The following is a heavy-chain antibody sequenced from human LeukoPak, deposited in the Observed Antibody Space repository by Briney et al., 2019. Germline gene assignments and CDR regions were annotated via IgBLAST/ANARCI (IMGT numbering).Heavy chain of an antibody. D-gene: IGHD1-26*01. CDR3: AKPSWREPLSDDFDY. Sequence: KSGGSLRLSSAASGFTLSSYAMSLLRQAPGKGLEWVSSINGGGGDTYYADSVKGRFTISRDNSKNTLYLQMNSLRAEDTAVYYCAKPSWREPLSDDFDYWGQGTLVTVSS. CDR1: GFTLSSYA. CDR2: INGGGGDT. V-gene: IGHV3-23*01. J-gene: IGHJ4*02.